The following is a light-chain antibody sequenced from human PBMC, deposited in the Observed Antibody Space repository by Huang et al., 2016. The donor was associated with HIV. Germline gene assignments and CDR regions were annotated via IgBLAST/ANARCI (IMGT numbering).Light chain of an antibody. J-gene: IGKJ5*01. CDR2: AAS. CDR3: QQYYSTPPIT. Sequence: DIQMNQSPSSLSASVGDRVTITCRASQGISNSLAWYQQKPGKAPKLLVYAASRLKSGVPSRFSGRGSGTDYTLTISSLQPEDVATYYCQQYYSTPPITFGQGTRLEIK. CDR1: QGISNS. V-gene: IGKV1-NL1*01.